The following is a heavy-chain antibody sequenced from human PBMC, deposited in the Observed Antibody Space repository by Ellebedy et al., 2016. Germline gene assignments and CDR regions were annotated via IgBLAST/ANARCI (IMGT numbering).Heavy chain of an antibody. D-gene: IGHD1-1*01. J-gene: IGHJ6*02. CDR3: ASRATAAAGTDLPRDYYYGMDV. V-gene: IGHV3-21*01. Sequence: GESLKISCAASGFTVSNNYVNWVRQAPGKGLEWVSSISSTGTYIYYADSVKGRFTISRENAKNSVYLQMNSLRIEDTAVYYCASRATAAAGTDLPRDYYYGMDVWGQGTTVAFSS. CDR2: ISSTGTYI. CDR1: GFTVSNNY.